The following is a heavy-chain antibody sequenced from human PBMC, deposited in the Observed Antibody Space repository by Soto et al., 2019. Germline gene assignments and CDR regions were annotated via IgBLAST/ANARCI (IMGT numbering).Heavy chain of an antibody. V-gene: IGHV4-59*08. CDR3: AIHYCSGGDCYYFDY. D-gene: IGHD2-15*01. J-gene: IGHJ4*02. Sequence: PSETLSLTCTVSGGSISGYYWSWIRQPPGKRLEWIGNIYYSGSTKYNPSLKSRVTISVDTSKNQFSLKLSSVTAADTAVYYCAIHYCSGGDCYYFDYRGQRTLVTVSS. CDR2: IYYSGST. CDR1: GGSISGYY.